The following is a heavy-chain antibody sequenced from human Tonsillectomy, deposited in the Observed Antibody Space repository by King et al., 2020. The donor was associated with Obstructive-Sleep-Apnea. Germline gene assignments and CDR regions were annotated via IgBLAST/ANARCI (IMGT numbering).Heavy chain of an antibody. D-gene: IGHD3-10*01. CDR2: IYYSGST. J-gene: IGHJ4*02. Sequence: VQLQESGPGLVKPSETLSLTCTVSVGSFSSHYWTWIRQPPGQGLAWSGYIYYSGSTNYNPSLKSRVTISLDTSNNQFSLKLSSVTSADTAVYYCARRNAGGSGTYYNGGLDYWGQGTLVTVSS. CDR3: ARRNAGGSGTYYNGGLDY. V-gene: IGHV4-59*11. CDR1: VGSFSSHY.